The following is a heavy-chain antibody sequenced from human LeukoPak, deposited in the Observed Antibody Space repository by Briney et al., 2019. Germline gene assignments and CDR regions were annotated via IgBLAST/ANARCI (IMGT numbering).Heavy chain of an antibody. CDR3: ARVERWLQLLDY. CDR2: IYYSGST. Sequence: SETLSLTCTVSGGSISSSSYYWGWIRQPPGKGLEWIGSIYYSGSTYYNPSLKSRVTISVDTSKNQFSLKLSSVTAADTAVYYCARVERWLQLLDYWGQGTLVTVSS. V-gene: IGHV4-39*07. J-gene: IGHJ4*02. CDR1: GGSISSSSYY. D-gene: IGHD5-24*01.